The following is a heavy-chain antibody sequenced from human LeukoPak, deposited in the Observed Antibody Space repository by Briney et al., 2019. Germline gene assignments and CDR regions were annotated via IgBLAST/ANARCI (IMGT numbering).Heavy chain of an antibody. CDR3: ARAPSGIAVAGNYYFDY. CDR1: GFTFCSYW. D-gene: IGHD6-19*01. CDR2: IKQDGSEK. Sequence: GGTLRLSCAASGFTFCSYWMSWVCQAPGKGLEWVANIKQDGSEKYYVDSVKGRFTISRDNAKNSLYLQMNSLRAEDTAVYYCARAPSGIAVAGNYYFDYWGQGTLVTVSS. V-gene: IGHV3-7*01. J-gene: IGHJ4*02.